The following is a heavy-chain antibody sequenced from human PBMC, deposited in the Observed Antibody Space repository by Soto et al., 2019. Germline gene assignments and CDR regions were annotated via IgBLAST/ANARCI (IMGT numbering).Heavy chain of an antibody. Sequence: PGGSLRLSCVASGFPFSNYAMTWVRQAPGKGLEWVSALSGSGVSTYYADSVMGRFTISRDNSKNTVYLQMNSLRAEDTAVYYCAKIESRFFYDSTGYYPFYYWGQGTLVTVS. V-gene: IGHV3-23*01. J-gene: IGHJ4*02. D-gene: IGHD3-22*01. CDR2: LSGSGVST. CDR3: AKIESRFFYDSTGYYPFYY. CDR1: GFPFSNYA.